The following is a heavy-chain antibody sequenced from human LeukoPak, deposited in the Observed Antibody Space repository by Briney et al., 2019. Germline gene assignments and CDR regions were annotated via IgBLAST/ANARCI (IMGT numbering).Heavy chain of an antibody. D-gene: IGHD2-2*01. J-gene: IGHJ5*02. CDR3: AKDPRYCSSTSCYADWFDP. Sequence: PGGSLRLSCAASGFTFSNYAMSWVRQAPGKGLEWVSAISGSGGSTYYADSVKGRFTISRDNSKNTLYLQVNSLRAEDTAVYYCAKDPRYCSSTSCYADWFDPWGQGTLVTVSS. V-gene: IGHV3-23*01. CDR1: GFTFSNYA. CDR2: ISGSGGST.